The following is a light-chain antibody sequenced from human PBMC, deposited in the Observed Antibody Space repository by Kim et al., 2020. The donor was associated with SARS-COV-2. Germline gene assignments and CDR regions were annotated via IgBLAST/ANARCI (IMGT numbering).Light chain of an antibody. Sequence: NTATIACSGIIGCFASNYLKRYHQRPGSAPTTVIYEDNQSPSGVPDRFSCSIDSSSNSASLTISGLKTEDEADYYCQSYDSSNHWVFGGGTQLTVL. CDR3: QSYDSSNHWV. CDR2: EDN. J-gene: IGLJ3*02. V-gene: IGLV6-57*02. CDR1: IGCFASNY.